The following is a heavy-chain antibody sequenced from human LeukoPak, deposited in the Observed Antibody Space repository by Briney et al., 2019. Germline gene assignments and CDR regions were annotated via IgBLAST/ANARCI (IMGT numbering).Heavy chain of an antibody. CDR2: ISYDGSNK. J-gene: IGHJ4*02. V-gene: IGHV3-30*18. CDR1: GFTFSSYG. CDR3: AKGGETGYPRAVGRIDY. Sequence: GRSLRPSCAASGFTFSSYGMHWVRQAPGKGLEWVAVISYDGSNKYYADSVKGRFTISRDNSKNTLYLQMNSLRAEDTAVYYCAKGGETGYPRAVGRIDYWGQGTLVTVSS. D-gene: IGHD3-9*01.